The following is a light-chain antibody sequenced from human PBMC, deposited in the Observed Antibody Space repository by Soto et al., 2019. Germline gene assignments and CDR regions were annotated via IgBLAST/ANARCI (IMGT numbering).Light chain of an antibody. CDR3: QQYGSSPMYI. J-gene: IGKJ2*01. CDR1: QSVSSTH. V-gene: IGKV3-20*01. CDR2: GAS. Sequence: EIVLTRSPGTLSLSPGERATLSCRASQSVSSTHLAWYQQKPGQAPRLLIYGASSRATGIPDRFSGSGSGTDFTLTISRLEPEDFALYYCQQYGSSPMYIFGQGTKLEI.